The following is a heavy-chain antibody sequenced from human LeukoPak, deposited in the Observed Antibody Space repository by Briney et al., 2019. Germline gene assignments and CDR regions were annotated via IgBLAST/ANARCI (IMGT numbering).Heavy chain of an antibody. D-gene: IGHD2/OR15-2a*01. CDR3: GTWAFYHSLVG. V-gene: IGHV3-43*02. CDR2: INAGGGRT. Sequence: GGSLRLSCAASGFTLGPYAMHWVRQRPGKGLEWVAHINAGGGRTFYADSVEGRFTISRDNSKDSLYLQMNSLTTDDTALYYCGTWAFYHSLVGWGQGTTVIVSS. CDR1: GFTLGPYA. J-gene: IGHJ6*02.